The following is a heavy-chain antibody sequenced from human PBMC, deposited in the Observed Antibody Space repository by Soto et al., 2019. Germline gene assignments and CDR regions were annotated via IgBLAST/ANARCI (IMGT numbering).Heavy chain of an antibody. D-gene: IGHD3-16*01. CDR1: GGSISSSSYY. J-gene: IGHJ6*02. Sequence: SETLSLTCTVSGGSISSSSYYWGWIRQPPGKGLEWIGSIYYSGYTYYNPSLKSRVTISVDTSKNQFSLKLSSVTAADTAVYYCARHNGTHYVGYYYDMDVWGQGTTVTVSS. V-gene: IGHV4-39*01. CDR2: IYYSGYT. CDR3: ARHNGTHYVGYYYDMDV.